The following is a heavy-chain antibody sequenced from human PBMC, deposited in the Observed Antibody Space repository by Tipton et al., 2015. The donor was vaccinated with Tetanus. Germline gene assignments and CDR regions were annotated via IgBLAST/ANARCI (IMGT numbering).Heavy chain of an antibody. V-gene: IGHV5-51*01. CDR3: ARKGKDSSGTYYFDY. CDR1: GYSFSSYW. J-gene: IGHJ4*02. CDR2: IYPDDSDI. D-gene: IGHD3-22*01. Sequence: QLVQSGAEVKKPGESLKISCKGSGYSFSSYWIVWVRQMPGKGLEWMGIIYPDDSDIRYSPSFQGQVTISADKSITTAYLQWSSLKASDTAMYYCARKGKDSSGTYYFDYWGQGTLVAVSS.